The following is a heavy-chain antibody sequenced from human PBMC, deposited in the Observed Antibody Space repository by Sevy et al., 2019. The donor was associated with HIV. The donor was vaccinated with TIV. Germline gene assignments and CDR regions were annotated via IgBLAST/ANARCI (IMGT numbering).Heavy chain of an antibody. CDR1: GFTFSIYG. CDR2: IRYDGSTK. J-gene: IGHJ4*02. Sequence: GESLKISCAASGFTFSIYGMHWVRQAPGKGLEWVACIRYDGSTKYYADSVKGRFTISRDNSKNTLYLQMNSLRAEDTAGYYCAKDLTGRYSSSSGDFDYWGQGTLVTVSS. V-gene: IGHV3-30*02. CDR3: AKDLTGRYSSSSGDFDY. D-gene: IGHD6-6*01.